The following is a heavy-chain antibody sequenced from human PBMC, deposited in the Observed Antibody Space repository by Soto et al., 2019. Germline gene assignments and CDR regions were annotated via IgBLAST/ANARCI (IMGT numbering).Heavy chain of an antibody. V-gene: IGHV4-34*01. Sequence: ASETLSLTCAVYGGSFSGYYWSWIRQPPGKGLEWIGEINHSGSTNYNPSLKSRVTISVGTSKNQFSLKLSSVTAADTAVYYCARVRYFDWLLGTYYYYGMDVWGQGTTVTVSS. CDR2: INHSGST. D-gene: IGHD3-9*01. CDR1: GGSFSGYY. J-gene: IGHJ6*02. CDR3: ARVRYFDWLLGTYYYYGMDV.